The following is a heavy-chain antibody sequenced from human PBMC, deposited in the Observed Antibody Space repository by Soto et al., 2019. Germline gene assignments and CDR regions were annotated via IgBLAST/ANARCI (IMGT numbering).Heavy chain of an antibody. CDR1: GGSFSGYY. Sequence: QVRLQQWGAGLLKPSETLSLTCAVYGGSFSGYYWSWIRQPPGKGLEWIGEISHSGSTNYNPSLKSRVTISVDTSKNQFSLKLNSVTAADTAVYYCARGADIVATIGLDYWGQGTLVTVCS. J-gene: IGHJ4*02. CDR2: ISHSGST. V-gene: IGHV4-34*01. CDR3: ARGADIVATIGLDY. D-gene: IGHD5-12*01.